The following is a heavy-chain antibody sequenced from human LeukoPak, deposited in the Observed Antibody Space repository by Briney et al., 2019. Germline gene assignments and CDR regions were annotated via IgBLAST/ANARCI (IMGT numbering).Heavy chain of an antibody. CDR3: AKENPVGGTNYFDY. CDR2: ITGSGDST. CDR1: GFTFSSYA. Sequence: GGSLRLSCVASGFTFSSYAMSWVRQAPGKGLEWVSAITGSGDSTFYADSVKGRCTISRDNSKNTLSLQMNTLRAEDTAVYYCAKENPVGGTNYFDYWGQGTLVTVSS. D-gene: IGHD1-26*01. V-gene: IGHV3-23*01. J-gene: IGHJ4*02.